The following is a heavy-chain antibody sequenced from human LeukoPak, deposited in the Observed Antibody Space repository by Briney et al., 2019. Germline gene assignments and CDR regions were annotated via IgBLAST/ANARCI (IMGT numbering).Heavy chain of an antibody. CDR2: INPNSGGT. Sequence: ASVRVSCKASGSTFSGYYIHWVRQAPGQGLEWMGWINPNSGGTNYAQKFQGRVTMARDTSISTAYMELSRLRSDDTAVYYCAREGRGLRFLEWLLLAYWGQGTLVTVSS. CDR1: GSTFSGYY. D-gene: IGHD3-3*01. CDR3: AREGRGLRFLEWLLLAY. V-gene: IGHV1-2*02. J-gene: IGHJ4*02.